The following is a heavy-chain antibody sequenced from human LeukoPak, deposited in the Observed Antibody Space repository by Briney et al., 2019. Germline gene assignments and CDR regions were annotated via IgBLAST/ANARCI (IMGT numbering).Heavy chain of an antibody. Sequence: SETLSLTCTVSGGSVSSGTYYWSWIRQPPGKGLECIGYIYYSGSTNYNPSLKSRVTISVDTSKNQFSLKLSSVTAADTAVYYCARQDSRGAFDIWGQGTMVTVSS. CDR1: GGSVSSGTYY. CDR3: ARQDSRGAFDI. V-gene: IGHV4-61*01. CDR2: IYYSGST. J-gene: IGHJ3*02. D-gene: IGHD3-10*01.